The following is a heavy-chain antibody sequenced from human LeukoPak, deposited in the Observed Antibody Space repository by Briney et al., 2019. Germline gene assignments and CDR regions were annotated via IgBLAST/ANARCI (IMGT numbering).Heavy chain of an antibody. CDR1: GYTFTGYY. Sequence: ASVKVSCKASGYTFTGYYMHWVRQAPGQGLEWMGWINPNSGGTNYAQKFQGRVTMTRDTSISTAYMELSRLRSDDTAVYYCARGTMVRGVINAEIDYWGQGTLVTVSS. CDR3: ARGTMVRGVINAEIDY. J-gene: IGHJ4*02. CDR2: INPNSGGT. D-gene: IGHD3-10*01. V-gene: IGHV1-2*02.